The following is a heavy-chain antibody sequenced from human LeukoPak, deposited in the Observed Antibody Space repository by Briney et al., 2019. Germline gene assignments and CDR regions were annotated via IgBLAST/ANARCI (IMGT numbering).Heavy chain of an antibody. J-gene: IGHJ4*02. Sequence: SETLSLTCTVSGGSISSSSYYWGWIRQPPGKGLEGLGGFYFSGSTYYNPSLKSRVTISVDTSKNQFSLKLSSVTAADTAVYYCARQLGYCSSTSCYADKVDYWGQGTLVTVSS. CDR1: GGSISSSSYY. V-gene: IGHV4-39*01. D-gene: IGHD2-2*01. CDR3: ARQLGYCSSTSCYADKVDY. CDR2: FYFSGST.